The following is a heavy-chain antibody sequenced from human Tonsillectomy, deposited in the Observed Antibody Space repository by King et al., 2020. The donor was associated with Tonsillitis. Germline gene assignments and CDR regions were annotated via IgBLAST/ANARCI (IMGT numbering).Heavy chain of an antibody. CDR2: INADTGNT. CDR1: GYTFSSYA. D-gene: IGHD2-8*01. CDR3: ARAGYVIMVYNALYYFDY. V-gene: IGHV1-3*01. Sequence: QLVQSGADMKKPGASVKVSCKASGYTFSSYAMHWVRQAPGQRLEWMGWINADTGNTKYSQKFQGRVSITRDTSANTAYMELSSLTSEDTAVYYCARAGYVIMVYNALYYFDYWGQGTLVTVSS. J-gene: IGHJ4*02.